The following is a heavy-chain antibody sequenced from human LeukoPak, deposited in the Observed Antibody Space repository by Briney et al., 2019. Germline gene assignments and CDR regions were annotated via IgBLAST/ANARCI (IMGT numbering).Heavy chain of an antibody. Sequence: SETLSLTCTVSGGSISSYYWSWIRQPAGKGLEWIGRIYISGSTNYNPSLKSRVTMSVDTSKNQFSLKLSSVTAADTAVYYCARDRVGSLWLRSPMDVWGKGTTVTVSS. D-gene: IGHD5-12*01. CDR3: ARDRVGSLWLRSPMDV. V-gene: IGHV4-4*07. CDR2: IYISGST. CDR1: GGSISSYY. J-gene: IGHJ6*03.